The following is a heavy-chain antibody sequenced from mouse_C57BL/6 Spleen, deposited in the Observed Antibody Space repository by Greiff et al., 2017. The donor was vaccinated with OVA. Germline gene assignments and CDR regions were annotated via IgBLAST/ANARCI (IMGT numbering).Heavy chain of an antibody. V-gene: IGHV5-9*01. J-gene: IGHJ2*01. CDR2: ISGGGGNT. Sequence: EVKVVESGGGLVKPGGSLKLSCAASGFTFSSYTMSWVRQTPEKRLEWVATISGGGGNTYYPDSVKGRFTISRDNAKNTLYLQMSSLRSEDTALYYCARSYDGYYVYWGQGTTLTVSS. CDR1: GFTFSSYT. D-gene: IGHD2-3*01. CDR3: ARSYDGYYVY.